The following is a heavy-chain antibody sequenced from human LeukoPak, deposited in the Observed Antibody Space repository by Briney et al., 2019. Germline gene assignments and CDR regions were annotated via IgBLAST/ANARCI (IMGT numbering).Heavy chain of an antibody. D-gene: IGHD5-12*01. Sequence: GGSLRLSCVASGFTFDDYGMSWVRQAPGKGLEWVSGINWNGGSTGYADSVKGRFTISRDNAKNSLYLQMNSLRAEDTALYYCARDGGLYSGYDFGDYWGQGTLVTISS. J-gene: IGHJ4*02. CDR3: ARDGGLYSGYDFGDY. CDR1: GFTFDDYG. CDR2: INWNGGST. V-gene: IGHV3-20*04.